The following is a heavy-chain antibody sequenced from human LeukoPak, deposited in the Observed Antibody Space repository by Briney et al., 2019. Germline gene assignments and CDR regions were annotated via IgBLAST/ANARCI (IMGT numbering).Heavy chain of an antibody. CDR1: GFIFSPYA. CDR3: ARPQQIWLQFEYFDY. V-gene: IGHV3-23*01. D-gene: IGHD5-24*01. CDR2: IAGGDDR. J-gene: IGHJ4*02. Sequence: GGSLRLSCAASGFIFSPYAMSWVRQAPGKGLEWVAGIAGGDDRFYADSVKGRFSISRDNSKNTVDLQMNSLRAEDTAVYYCARPQQIWLQFEYFDYWGQGTLVTVSS.